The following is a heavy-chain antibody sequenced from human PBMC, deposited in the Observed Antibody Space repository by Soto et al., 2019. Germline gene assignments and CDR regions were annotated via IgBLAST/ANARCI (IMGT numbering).Heavy chain of an antibody. CDR2: INRDGSGK. CDR1: GFSISDYW. CDR3: VRDGLGGFLDY. Sequence: EVQLAESGGGSVQPGGSLRLSCAASGFSISDYWISWVRQAPGKGLEWVTNINRDGSGKYYVDSVKGRFTISRDNAKNSVYLQMDSLRAEDTAVYYCVRDGLGGFLDYWGQGTLAALSS. J-gene: IGHJ4*02. D-gene: IGHD3-16*01. V-gene: IGHV3-7*01.